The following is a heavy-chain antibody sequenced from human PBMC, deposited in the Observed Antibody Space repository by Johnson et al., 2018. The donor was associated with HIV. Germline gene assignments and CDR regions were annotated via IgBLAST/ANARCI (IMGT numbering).Heavy chain of an antibody. CDR3: ARVRAGRENAFDI. Sequence: QVQLVESGGGAVQPGRSLRLSCAASGFTFRNYAMHWVRQAPGKGLEWVAVISYDGSNKYYADSVKGRFTISRDNSKNTLSLQMNSPRVDDTAIYYCARVRAGRENAFDIWGQGTMVTVSS. D-gene: IGHD1-26*01. J-gene: IGHJ3*02. CDR2: ISYDGSNK. CDR1: GFTFRNYA. V-gene: IGHV3-30*04.